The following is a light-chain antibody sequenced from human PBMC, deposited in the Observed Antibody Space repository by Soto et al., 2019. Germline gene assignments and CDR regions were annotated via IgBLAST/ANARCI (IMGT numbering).Light chain of an antibody. CDR3: QQSYSTPR. CDR2: ASS. Sequence: DIPMTQSPSSLSASVGDSVTITCRASQSISTYLNWYQQNSGKAPKLLIYASSTLQSGVPSRFSGSGSGTDFTLTISSLQPEDFATYYCQQSYSTPRFGQGTRLEIK. V-gene: IGKV1-39*01. CDR1: QSISTY. J-gene: IGKJ5*01.